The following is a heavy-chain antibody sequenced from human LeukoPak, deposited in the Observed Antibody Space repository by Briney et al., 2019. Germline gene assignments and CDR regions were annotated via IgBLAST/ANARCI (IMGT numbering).Heavy chain of an antibody. Sequence: SETLSLTCTVSSGSISSYNYYCAWIRQPPGKGLEWIGSVFYSVSTYYNPSLKSRVTISVDTSNNQFSLRLTSVTAADTAVYYCATLIGATDLFDPWGQGTLVTVSS. CDR2: VFYSVST. CDR3: ATLIGATDLFDP. D-gene: IGHD5-12*01. V-gene: IGHV4-39*01. J-gene: IGHJ5*02. CDR1: SGSISSYNYY.